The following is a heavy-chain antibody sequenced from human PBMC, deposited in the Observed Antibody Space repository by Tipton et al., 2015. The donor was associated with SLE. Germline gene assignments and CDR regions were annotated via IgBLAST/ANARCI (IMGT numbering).Heavy chain of an antibody. CDR3: ARGPDRAAFD. CDR1: GGSFSGYY. D-gene: IGHD6-13*01. V-gene: IGHV4-34*01. CDR2: INHSGST. Sequence: LRLSCAVYGGSFSGYYWSWIRQPPGKGLEWIGEINHSGSTNYNPSLKSRVTISVDTSKNQFSLKLSSVTAAGTAVYYCARGPDRAAFDWGQGTLVTVAS. J-gene: IGHJ4*02.